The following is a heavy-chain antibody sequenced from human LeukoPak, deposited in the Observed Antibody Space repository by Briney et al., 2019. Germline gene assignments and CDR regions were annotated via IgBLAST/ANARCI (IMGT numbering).Heavy chain of an antibody. J-gene: IGHJ2*01. CDR3: AKDCCGGDCYSGWYFDL. D-gene: IGHD2-21*02. CDR1: GFTFSSYG. Sequence: GGSLRLSCAASGFTFSSYGMHWVRQAPGKGLEWVSGVTWNSGSIGYADSVKGRFTISRDNAKNSLYLQMNSPRAEDTALYYCAKDCCGGDCYSGWYFDLWGRGTLVTVSS. V-gene: IGHV3-9*01. CDR2: VTWNSGSI.